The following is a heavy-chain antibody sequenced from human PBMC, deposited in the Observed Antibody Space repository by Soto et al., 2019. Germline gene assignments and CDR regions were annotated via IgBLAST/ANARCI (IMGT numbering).Heavy chain of an antibody. V-gene: IGHV3-30*18. CDR2: ISYDGSNK. J-gene: IGHJ4*02. CDR3: AKDGIAVTIFDY. Sequence: PGGSLRLSCAASGFTFSSYGMHWVRQAPGKGLEWVAVISYDGSNKYYADSVKGRFTISRDNSKNTLYLQMNSLRAEDTAVYYCAKDGIAVTIFDYWGQGTLVTVSS. CDR1: GFTFSSYG. D-gene: IGHD2-21*01.